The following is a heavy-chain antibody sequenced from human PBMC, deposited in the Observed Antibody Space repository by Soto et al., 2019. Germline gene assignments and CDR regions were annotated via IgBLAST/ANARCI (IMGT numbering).Heavy chain of an antibody. J-gene: IGHJ6*03. CDR1: GFTLSGYA. CDR2: ISSNGVGT. Sequence: EVQLAESGGGLAQPGGSLRLSCAASGFTLSGYAMDWVRQAPGKGLEYVSGISSNGVGTYYANSVQGRFTISRDNSKNTVYLPMGSLRPEDMAVYYGARRARPYFYYLDVWGKGTTVTVSS. V-gene: IGHV3-64*01. D-gene: IGHD6-6*01. CDR3: ARRARPYFYYLDV.